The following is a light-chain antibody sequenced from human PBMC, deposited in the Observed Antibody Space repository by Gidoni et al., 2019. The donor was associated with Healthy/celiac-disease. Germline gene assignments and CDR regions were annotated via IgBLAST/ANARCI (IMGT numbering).Light chain of an antibody. CDR1: QSVLYSSNNKNF. Sequence: DIVMTQSPDSLAVSLGERATINCKSSQSVLYSSNNKNFLGWFTQKPGQPPKLLIYWASTRESGVPDRFNGSGSGTDFTLTISSLQAEDVAVYYCQQYYSAPLTFGGGTKVEIK. V-gene: IGKV4-1*01. CDR3: QQYYSAPLT. CDR2: WAS. J-gene: IGKJ4*01.